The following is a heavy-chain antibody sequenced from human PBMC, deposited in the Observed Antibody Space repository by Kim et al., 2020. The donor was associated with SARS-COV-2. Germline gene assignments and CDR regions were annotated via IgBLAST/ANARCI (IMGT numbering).Heavy chain of an antibody. Sequence: SGSTRYYAGSVKGRVTIARDNAKNSLCLQMNSLGAGDTAVYYCARETFVYWGQRTLVTVSS. CDR2: SGSTR. J-gene: IGHJ4*02. CDR3: ARETFVY. V-gene: IGHV3-48*03.